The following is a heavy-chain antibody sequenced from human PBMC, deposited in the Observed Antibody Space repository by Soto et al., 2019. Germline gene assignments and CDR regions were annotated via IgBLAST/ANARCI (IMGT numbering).Heavy chain of an antibody. Sequence: PGGSLRLSCAASGFTFSDHYMDWVRQAPGKGLEWVGRTRNKANSYTTEYAASVKGRFTISRDDSKNSLYLQMNSLKTEDTAVYYCASAPYYYDSSGYRLWGQGTMVTVSS. CDR2: TRNKANSYTT. D-gene: IGHD3-22*01. CDR1: GFTFSDHY. V-gene: IGHV3-72*01. J-gene: IGHJ3*01. CDR3: ASAPYYYDSSGYRL.